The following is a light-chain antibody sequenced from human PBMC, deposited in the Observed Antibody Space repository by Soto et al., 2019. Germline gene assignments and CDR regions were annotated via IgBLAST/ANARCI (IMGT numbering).Light chain of an antibody. V-gene: IGLV1-47*01. CDR3: AAWDDSLSGVV. CDR1: SSNIGSNY. CDR2: RNN. Sequence: QSVLTQPPSASGTPGQRVTISCSGSSSNIGSNYVYWYQQLPGTAPKLLIYRNNQRPSGVPDRCSGSKSGTSASLAISGLXXXXXXXYYCAAWDDSLSGVVFGGGTKLTVL. J-gene: IGLJ2*01.